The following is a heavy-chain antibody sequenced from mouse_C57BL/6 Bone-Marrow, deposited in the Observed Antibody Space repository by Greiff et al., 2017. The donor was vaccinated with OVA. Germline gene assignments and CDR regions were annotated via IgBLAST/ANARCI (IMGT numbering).Heavy chain of an antibody. V-gene: IGHV5-6*01. CDR3: ARQGAYSNYPYYFDY. D-gene: IGHD2-5*01. CDR2: ISSGGSYT. CDR1: GFTFSSYG. Sequence: EVQGVESGGDLVKPGGSLKLSCAASGFTFSSYGMSWVRQTPDKRLEWVATISSGGSYTYYPASVKGRFTISRDNAKNTLYLQMSSLRSEDTAMYYCARQGAYSNYPYYFDYWGQGTTLTVSS. J-gene: IGHJ2*01.